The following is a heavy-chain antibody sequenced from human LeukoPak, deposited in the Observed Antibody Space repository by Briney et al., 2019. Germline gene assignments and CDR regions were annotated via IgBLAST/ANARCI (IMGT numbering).Heavy chain of an antibody. CDR3: ARVVGANSPVGY. CDR2: ISSTGRTI. CDR1: GFTFIDYY. J-gene: IGHJ4*02. V-gene: IGHV3-11*01. D-gene: IGHD4-23*01. Sequence: GGSLRLSCAASGFTFIDYYMGWIRQAPGKGLEWISHISSTGRTISYADSVKGRFTISRDNAKNSLYLQMNSLRAEDTAVYYCARVVGANSPVGYWGQGTLVTVSS.